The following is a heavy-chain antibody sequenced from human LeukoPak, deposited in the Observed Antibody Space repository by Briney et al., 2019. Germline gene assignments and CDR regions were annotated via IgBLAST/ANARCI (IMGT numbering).Heavy chain of an antibody. D-gene: IGHD3-22*01. Sequence: GGSLRLSCAASGFTFSSYAMHWVRQAPGKGLEGVAVLSYDGSNKYYADSVKGRFTISRDNSKNTLYLQMNSLRAEDTAVYYCAREFGWDSSGPDAFDIWGQGTMVTVSS. V-gene: IGHV3-30*04. J-gene: IGHJ3*02. CDR1: GFTFSSYA. CDR3: AREFGWDSSGPDAFDI. CDR2: LSYDGSNK.